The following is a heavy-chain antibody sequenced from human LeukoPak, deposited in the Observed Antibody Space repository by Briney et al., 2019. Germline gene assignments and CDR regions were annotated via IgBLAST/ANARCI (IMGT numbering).Heavy chain of an antibody. D-gene: IGHD4-23*01. V-gene: IGHV3-21*01. CDR1: GFTFSSYS. Sequence: GGSLRLSCAASGFTFSSYSMNWVRQAPGKGLEWVSSISSSSSYIYYADSVKGQFTISRDNAKNSLYLQMNSLRAEDTAVYYCARGPSVVTDPFDYWGQGTLVTVSS. CDR3: ARGPSVVTDPFDY. J-gene: IGHJ4*02. CDR2: ISSSSSYI.